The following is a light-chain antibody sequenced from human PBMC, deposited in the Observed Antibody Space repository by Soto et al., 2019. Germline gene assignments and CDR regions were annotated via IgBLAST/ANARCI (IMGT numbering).Light chain of an antibody. J-gene: IGKJ2*01. CDR3: QQYTNYPYA. V-gene: IGKV1-5*03. Sequence: DLPMTQSPSTLSASVRDRVTITCRASQSISVWLAWYQQKPGKAPKLLIYRASILETGVPSRFSGSGSGTEFTLTISSLQPDDFATYYCQQYTNYPYAFGQGTKLEIK. CDR2: RAS. CDR1: QSISVW.